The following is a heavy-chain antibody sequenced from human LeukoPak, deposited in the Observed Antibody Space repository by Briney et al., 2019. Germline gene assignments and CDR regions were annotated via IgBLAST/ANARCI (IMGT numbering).Heavy chain of an antibody. V-gene: IGHV3-30*02. CDR1: GFTFSSYG. CDR3: ARTYYDYWSGPYTFDI. D-gene: IGHD3-3*01. J-gene: IGHJ3*02. CDR2: IRYDGSNK. Sequence: GGSLRLSCAASGFTFSSYGMHWVRQAPGKGLEWVAFIRYDGSNKYYADSVKGRFTISRDNSENTLYLRMNNLRAEDTAVVYCARTYYDYWSGPYTFDIWGQGTMVTVSS.